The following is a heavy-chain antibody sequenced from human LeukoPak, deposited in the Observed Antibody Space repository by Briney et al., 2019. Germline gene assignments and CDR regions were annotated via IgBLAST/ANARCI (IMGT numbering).Heavy chain of an antibody. CDR3: ARSLFGGLVDY. V-gene: IGHV4-59*01. Sequence: SETLSLTCTVSGGCISSYYWSWIRQPPGKGLEWIGYIYYSGSTNYNPSLKSRVTISVDTSKNQFSLKLSSVTAADTAVYYCARSLFGGLVDYWGQGTLVTVSS. D-gene: IGHD3-16*01. CDR1: GGCISSYY. J-gene: IGHJ4*02. CDR2: IYYSGST.